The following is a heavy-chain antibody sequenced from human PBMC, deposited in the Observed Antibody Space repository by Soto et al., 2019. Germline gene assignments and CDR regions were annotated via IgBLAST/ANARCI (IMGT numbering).Heavy chain of an antibody. J-gene: IGHJ4*02. D-gene: IGHD2-2*01. CDR3: ARDLGFEDSSYQDY. CDR2: ISAYNGNA. V-gene: IGHV1-18*01. Sequence: QVQLVQSGAEVKKPGASVKVSCKTSGYIFPSYGISWVRQAPGQGLECVGWISAYNGNANYAQKFQGRVTMTRDTSTSTAYMELRSLRSDDTAVYYCARDLGFEDSSYQDYWGRGTLVTVSS. CDR1: GYIFPSYG.